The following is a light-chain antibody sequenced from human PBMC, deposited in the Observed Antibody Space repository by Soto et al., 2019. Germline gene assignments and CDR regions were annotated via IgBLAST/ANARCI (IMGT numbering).Light chain of an antibody. CDR3: QQYHTWPIT. CDR1: QSVRTN. Sequence: ETVMTQSPATLSVSPGERVTLSCRASQSVRTNLVWYQQSPGQPPRLLIYGASDRVAGVPDRFSGSGSGTDFTLTISGLQSEDCAVYYCQQYHTWPITFGGGTKVEIK. J-gene: IGKJ4*01. CDR2: GAS. V-gene: IGKV3-15*01.